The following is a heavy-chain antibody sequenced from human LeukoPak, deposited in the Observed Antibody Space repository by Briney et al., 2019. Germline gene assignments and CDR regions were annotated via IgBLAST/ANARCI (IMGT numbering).Heavy chain of an antibody. CDR1: GGSISSYY. J-gene: IGHJ5*02. D-gene: IGHD3-16*01. CDR3: ARGYYRWFDP. Sequence: PSETLSLTCTVSGGSISSYYWSWIRQPPGKGLEWIGYIYYSGSTNYNPSLKSRVTISVDTSKNQFSLKLSSVPAADTAVYYCARGYYRWFDPWGQGTPVTVSS. CDR2: IYYSGST. V-gene: IGHV4-59*01.